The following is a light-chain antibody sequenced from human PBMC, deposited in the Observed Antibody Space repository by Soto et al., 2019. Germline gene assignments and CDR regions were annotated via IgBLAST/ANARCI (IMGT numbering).Light chain of an antibody. CDR3: CSYAGPSTI. V-gene: IGLV2-23*01. J-gene: IGLJ2*01. CDR1: SSDVGSYNF. CDR2: EGT. Sequence: QSALTQPASVSGSPGQSITISCTGTSSDVGSYNFVSRFQQHPGKVPKLIIYEGTERPSGVSNRFSASKSGNTASLTISGLQPEDEADYYCCSYAGPSTIFGGGTKLTVL.